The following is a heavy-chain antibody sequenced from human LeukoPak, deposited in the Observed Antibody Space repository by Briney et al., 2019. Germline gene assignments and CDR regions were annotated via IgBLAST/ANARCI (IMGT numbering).Heavy chain of an antibody. CDR3: ARTFTYYDFWGYYGMDV. V-gene: IGHV3-23*01. Sequence: GGSLRLSCVVSGFTINKYGMSWVRQAPGRGLQWVSSININGDATGYADSVKGRFTISRDNSKNTLYLQMNSLRAEDTAVYYCARTFTYYDFWGYYGMDVWGQGTTVTVSS. D-gene: IGHD3-3*01. CDR1: GFTINKYG. CDR2: ININGDAT. J-gene: IGHJ6*02.